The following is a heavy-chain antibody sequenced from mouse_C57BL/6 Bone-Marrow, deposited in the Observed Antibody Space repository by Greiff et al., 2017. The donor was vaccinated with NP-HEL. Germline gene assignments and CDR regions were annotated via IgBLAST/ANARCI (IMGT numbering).Heavy chain of an antibody. V-gene: IGHV1-50*01. Sequence: QVQLQQSGAELVKPGASVKLSCKASGYTFTTYWMQWVNQRPGQGLEWIGEIDPSDSYTNYNQKFKGKATLTVDTSSSTANMQLSSLTSEDSAVYYCARKAYYGRSYEFAYWGQGTLVTVSA. CDR2: IDPSDSYT. D-gene: IGHD1-1*01. CDR1: GYTFTTYW. CDR3: ARKAYYGRSYEFAY. J-gene: IGHJ3*01.